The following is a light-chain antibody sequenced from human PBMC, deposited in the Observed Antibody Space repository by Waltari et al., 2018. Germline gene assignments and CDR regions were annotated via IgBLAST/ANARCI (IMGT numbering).Light chain of an antibody. CDR3: QQYYVWPPIT. CDR2: GAS. J-gene: IGKJ4*01. CDR1: QSVRTN. Sequence: VLLTQSPASLSVSPGDTVILSCRASQSVRTNLVWYQQKAGQAPRTLIYGASTRASGVPSRFRGSGSETDFTLIISSLQSEDAAVYFGQQYYVWPPITFGGGTKLEI. V-gene: IGKV3-15*01.